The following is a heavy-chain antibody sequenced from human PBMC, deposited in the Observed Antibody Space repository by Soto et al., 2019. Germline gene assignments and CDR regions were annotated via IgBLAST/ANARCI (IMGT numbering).Heavy chain of an antibody. V-gene: IGHV2-5*02. CDR2: IYWDDDK. CDR3: VRRSRMGGNGWLPGD. CDR1: GFSLSTSEEG. J-gene: IGHJ4*02. D-gene: IGHD6-25*01. Sequence: QITLKGSGPTLVKPTQTLTLTCTFSGFSLSTSEEGVGWIRQPPGKALEWLALIYWDDDKRYSPSLKSRLTITKDTTKPQVVLTMTNMYPVDTATYYCVRRSRMGGNGWLPGDWGQVTLVTVSS.